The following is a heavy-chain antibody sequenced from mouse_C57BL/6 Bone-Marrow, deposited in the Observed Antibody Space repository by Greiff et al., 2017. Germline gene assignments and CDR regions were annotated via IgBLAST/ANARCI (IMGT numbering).Heavy chain of an antibody. CDR2: IDPENGDT. CDR1: GFNIKDDY. V-gene: IGHV14-4*01. J-gene: IGHJ2*01. CDR3: TTWRGDYFDY. Sequence: VQLQQSGAELVRPGASVKSSCTASGFNIKDDYMHWVKQRHEQGLEWIGWIDPENGDTEYASKFQGKATITADTSSNTAYLQLSSLTSEDTAVYYCTTWRGDYFDYWGQGTTLTVSS.